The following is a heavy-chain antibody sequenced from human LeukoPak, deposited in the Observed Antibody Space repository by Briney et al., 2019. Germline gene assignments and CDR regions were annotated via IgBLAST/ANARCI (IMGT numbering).Heavy chain of an antibody. Sequence: GGSLRLSCAASGFTFSSYSMNWVRQAPGKGLEWVSSISSSSSYIYYADSVKGRFTISRDNAKNSLYLQMNSLRAEDTAVYYCAREMATTRGPNSDAFDIWGQGTMVTVSS. CDR3: AREMATTRGPNSDAFDI. D-gene: IGHD5-24*01. J-gene: IGHJ3*02. CDR1: GFTFSSYS. CDR2: ISSSSSYI. V-gene: IGHV3-21*01.